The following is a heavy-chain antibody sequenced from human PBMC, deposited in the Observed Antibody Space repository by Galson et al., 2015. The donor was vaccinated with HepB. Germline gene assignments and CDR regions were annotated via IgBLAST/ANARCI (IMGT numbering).Heavy chain of an antibody. CDR3: ALAAKWDLLGAFDV. CDR2: THFLGDT. J-gene: IGHJ3*01. Sequence: TLSLTCTVSGGSISSSSYYWGWIRQPPGKGLEWVGTTHFLGDTYNNPSLDSRVTITLDTSKNQFSLKVKSVTAADTATYYCALAAKWDLLGAFDVWGQGTMVSVSS. CDR1: GGSISSSSYY. D-gene: IGHD1-26*01. V-gene: IGHV4-39*07.